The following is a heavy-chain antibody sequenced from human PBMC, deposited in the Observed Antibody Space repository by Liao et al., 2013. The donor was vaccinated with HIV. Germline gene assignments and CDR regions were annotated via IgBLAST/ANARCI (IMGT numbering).Heavy chain of an antibody. CDR3: TRESLIVVATFDP. D-gene: IGHD1-26*01. J-gene: IGHJ5*02. V-gene: IGHV4-4*07. CDR1: GDAISSYY. CDR2: VHTSGST. Sequence: QVQLQESGPGLVKPSETLSLTCSVSGDAISSYYCSWIRQPAGKGLEWIGRVHTSGSTSYNPSLKSRVTMSIDTSKNQFSLKLTSVTAADTAVYYCTRESLIVVATFDPWGQGSLVTVSS.